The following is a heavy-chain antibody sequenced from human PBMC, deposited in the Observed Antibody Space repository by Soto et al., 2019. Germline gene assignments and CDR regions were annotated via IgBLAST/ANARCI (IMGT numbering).Heavy chain of an antibody. CDR1: GYTFTSYG. D-gene: IGHD6-19*01. V-gene: IGHV1-18*01. CDR3: ARRVAVADRMLYAFDI. Sequence: ASVKVSCKASGYTFTSYGISWVRQAPGQGLEWMGWISAYNGNTNYAQKLQGRVTMTTDTSTSTAYMELRSLRSDDTAVYYCARRVAVADRMLYAFDIWGQGTMVTVSS. CDR2: ISAYNGNT. J-gene: IGHJ3*02.